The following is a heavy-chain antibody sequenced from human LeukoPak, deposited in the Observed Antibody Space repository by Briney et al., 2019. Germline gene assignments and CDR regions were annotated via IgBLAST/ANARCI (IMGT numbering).Heavy chain of an antibody. CDR3: AKEFPLAINPTYGDY. V-gene: IGHV3-23*01. J-gene: IGHJ4*02. CDR1: GFSLRSFA. D-gene: IGHD2-2*02. Sequence: GGSLRLSCAASGFSLRSFAMSWVRQAPGKGPEWVSAISGSGGSTYYADSVKGRFTISRDNSKNTLYLQMNSLRAEDTAVYYCAKEFPLAINPTYGDYWGQGTLVTVSS. CDR2: ISGSGGST.